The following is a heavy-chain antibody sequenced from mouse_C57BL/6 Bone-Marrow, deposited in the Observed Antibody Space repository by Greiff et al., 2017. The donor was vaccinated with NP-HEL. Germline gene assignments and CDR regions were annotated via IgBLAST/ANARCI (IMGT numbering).Heavy chain of an antibody. Sequence: VKLQESGPELVKPGASVKISCKASGYAFSSSWMNWVKQRPGKGLEWIGRIYPGDGDTNYNGKFKGKATLTADKSSSTAYMQLSSLTSEDSAVYFCAREGFYYYGSSSFAYWGQGTLVTVSA. CDR1: GYAFSSSW. D-gene: IGHD1-1*01. CDR3: AREGFYYYGSSSFAY. V-gene: IGHV1-82*01. CDR2: IYPGDGDT. J-gene: IGHJ3*01.